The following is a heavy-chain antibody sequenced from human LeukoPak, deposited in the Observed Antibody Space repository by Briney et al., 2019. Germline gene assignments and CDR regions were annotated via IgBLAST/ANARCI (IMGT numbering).Heavy chain of an antibody. J-gene: IGHJ4*02. CDR1: GYSFSTNM. CDR2: ILPAGKGS. CDR3: MSAHGY. Sequence: GGPLRLSCVVSGYSFSTNMMTWVRQAPGKGLEWVATILPAGKGSYRADSVKGRFVISRDNAKDSLFLQMNSLRGDDTAVYYCMSAHGYWGQGTLVTVSS. V-gene: IGHV3-7*01.